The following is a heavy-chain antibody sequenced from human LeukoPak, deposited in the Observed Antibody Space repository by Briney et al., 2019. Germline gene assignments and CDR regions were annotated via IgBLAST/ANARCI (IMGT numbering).Heavy chain of an antibody. V-gene: IGHV3-11*04. CDR2: ISSSGSTI. CDR1: GFTLRDYY. J-gene: IGHJ5*02. CDR3: GRVRYSSGWYNWFDP. D-gene: IGHD6-19*01. Sequence: PGGSLRLSCAASGFTLRDYYMSWIRQAPGKGLEWVSHISSSGSTINYADSVKGRFVISRDSAKNSLFLQMNSLRAEDTAVYFCGRVRYSSGWYNWFDPWGQGTLVTVSS.